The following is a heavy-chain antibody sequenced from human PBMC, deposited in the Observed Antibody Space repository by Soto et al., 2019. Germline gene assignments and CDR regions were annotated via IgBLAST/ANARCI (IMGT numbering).Heavy chain of an antibody. D-gene: IGHD6-13*01. J-gene: IGHJ5*02. CDR2: IYYSGTI. V-gene: IGHV4-61*08. CDR3: ARHLAVSGTFNWFDP. Sequence: TVSGGSVRSGDCYWSWIRQPPGKGLEWIGNIYYSGTIDYSPSLKSRVTISVDASKNQFSLKLSSVTAADTAVYYCARHLAVSGTFNWFDPWGQGTLVTVSS. CDR1: GGSVRSGDCY.